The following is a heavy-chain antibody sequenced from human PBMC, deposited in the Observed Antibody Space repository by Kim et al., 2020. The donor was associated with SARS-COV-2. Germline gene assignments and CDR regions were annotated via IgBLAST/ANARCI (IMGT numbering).Heavy chain of an antibody. J-gene: IGHJ6*02. V-gene: IGHV3-11*06. CDR3: ARDRSTVTIYYYYGMDV. Sequence: KGRSTISRDNAKTSLYLQMNSLRAEDTAVYYCARDRSTVTIYYYYGMDVWGQGTTVTVSS. D-gene: IGHD4-4*01.